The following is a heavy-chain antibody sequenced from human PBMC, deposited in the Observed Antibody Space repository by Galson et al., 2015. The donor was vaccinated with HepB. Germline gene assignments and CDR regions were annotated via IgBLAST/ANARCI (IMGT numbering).Heavy chain of an antibody. D-gene: IGHD3-3*01. CDR2: IKQDGSEK. CDR3: ARDALEWLLYGPYYFDY. J-gene: IGHJ4*02. CDR1: GFTFSSYW. V-gene: IGHV3-7*03. Sequence: SLRLSCAASGFTFSSYWMSWVRQAPGKGLEWVANIKQDGSEKYYVGSVKGRFTISRDNAKNSLYLQMNSLRAEDTAVYYCARDALEWLLYGPYYFDYWGQGTLVTVSS.